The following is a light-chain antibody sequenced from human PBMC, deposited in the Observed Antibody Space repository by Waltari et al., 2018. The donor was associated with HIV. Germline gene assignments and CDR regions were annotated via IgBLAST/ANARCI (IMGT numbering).Light chain of an antibody. J-gene: IGLJ3*02. CDR2: TNK. CDR1: NSNIRSNT. CDR3: AAWDDSLNGVV. Sequence: QSVLTQPPSASGTPGQRVTISCSGSNSNIRSNTVNWYQQLPGTAPKLLIYTNKQRRSGVPNRCSGSTSRSSSSLDMSRRQSEDEADYYGAAWDDSLNGVVYGGGTRLTVL. V-gene: IGLV1-44*01.